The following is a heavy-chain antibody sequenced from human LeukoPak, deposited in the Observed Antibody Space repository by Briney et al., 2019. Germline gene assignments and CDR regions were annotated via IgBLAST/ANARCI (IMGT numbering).Heavy chain of an antibody. Sequence: PGGSLRLSCAASGFTFNSYEMNWVRQAPGKALEWVSYISSSGSTIYYADSVKGRFTISRDKAKNSLYLQMNSMGVEDTAFYYCATSYSNSAFRDWGQGTLVTVSS. D-gene: IGHD6-13*01. J-gene: IGHJ4*02. CDR2: ISSSGSTI. CDR1: GFTFNSYE. CDR3: ATSYSNSAFRD. V-gene: IGHV3-48*03.